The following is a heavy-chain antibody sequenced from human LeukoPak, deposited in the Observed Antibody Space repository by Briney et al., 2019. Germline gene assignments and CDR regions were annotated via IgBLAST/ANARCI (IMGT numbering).Heavy chain of an antibody. J-gene: IGHJ4*02. CDR1: GFTFSSYS. CDR2: SSSSSSYI. D-gene: IGHD6-19*01. Sequence: PGGSLRLSCAASGFTFSSYSMNWVRQAPGKGLEWVSSSSSSSSYIYYADSVKGRFTISRDNAKNSLYLQMNSLRAEDTAVYYCAREVSSGWYDYWGQGTLVTVSS. V-gene: IGHV3-21*01. CDR3: AREVSSGWYDY.